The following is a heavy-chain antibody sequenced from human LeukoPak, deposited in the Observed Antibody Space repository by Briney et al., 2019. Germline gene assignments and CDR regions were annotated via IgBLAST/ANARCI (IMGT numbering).Heavy chain of an antibody. V-gene: IGHV4-30-2*01. CDR1: GGSISSGGYS. D-gene: IGHD3-10*01. CDR3: ARFVRGQHYYGSGSYSDWFDP. CDR2: IYHSGST. J-gene: IGHJ5*02. Sequence: SQTLSLTCAVSGGSISSGGYSWSWIRQPPGKGLEWIGYIYHSGSTYYNPSLKSRVTISVDRAKNQFSLKLSSVTAADTAVYHCARFVRGQHYYGSGSYSDWFDPWGQGTLVTVSS.